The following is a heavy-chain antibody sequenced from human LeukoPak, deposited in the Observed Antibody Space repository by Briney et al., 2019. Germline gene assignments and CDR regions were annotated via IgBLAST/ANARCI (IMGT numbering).Heavy chain of an antibody. CDR3: ARDGQNGSPYATDV. CDR1: GFTFRSHG. V-gene: IGHV3-33*01. CDR2: IWYDGSNE. Sequence: GGSLRLSCAASGFTFRSHGMHWVRQAPGRGLEWVAGIWYDGSNEDYADSVKGRFTISRDNSKNTLYLQMNSLRVEDTAVYYCARDGQNGSPYATDVWGQGTTVTVSS. J-gene: IGHJ6*02. D-gene: IGHD3-10*01.